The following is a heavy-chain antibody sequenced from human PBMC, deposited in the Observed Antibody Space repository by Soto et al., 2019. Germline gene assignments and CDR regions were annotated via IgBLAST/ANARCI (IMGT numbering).Heavy chain of an antibody. J-gene: IGHJ5*02. V-gene: IGHV1-69*13. CDR2: VIPIFGTA. Sequence: SVKVSCKASGGTFSSYAISWVRQAPGQGLEWMGGVIPIFGTANYAQKFQGRVTITADESTSTAYMELSSLRSEDTDVYYCACAFCSGYLNWFDPWGQGTLVTVSS. CDR3: ACAFCSGYLNWFDP. D-gene: IGHD3-3*01. CDR1: GGTFSSYA.